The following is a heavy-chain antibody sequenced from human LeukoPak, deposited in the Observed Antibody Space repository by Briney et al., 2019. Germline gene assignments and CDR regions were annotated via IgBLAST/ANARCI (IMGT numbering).Heavy chain of an antibody. CDR3: ARVCSSTSCYRDAFDI. Sequence: SETLSLTCTVSGGSISSGDYYWSWIRQPPGKGLEWIGYIYYSGSTYYNPSLKSRVTISVDTSKNQFSLRLSSVTAADTAVYYCARVCSSTSCYRDAFDIWGQGTMVTVSS. CDR2: IYYSGST. CDR1: GGSISSGDYY. D-gene: IGHD2-2*01. J-gene: IGHJ3*02. V-gene: IGHV4-30-4*08.